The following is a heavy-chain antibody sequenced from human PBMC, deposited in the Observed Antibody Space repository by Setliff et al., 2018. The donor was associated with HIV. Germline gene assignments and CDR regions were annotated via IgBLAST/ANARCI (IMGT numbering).Heavy chain of an antibody. CDR3: AKGSPRYDSRGHPDS. Sequence: LRLSCTASGFTFHEYSMHWVRQAPGKGLEWVSGVYWNSDSLGYADSVQGRFVISRDNAKKSLYLQMNSLKTEDTALYYCAKGSPRYDSRGHPDSWGQGTLVTVSS. D-gene: IGHD3-22*01. V-gene: IGHV3-9*01. CDR1: GFTFHEYS. CDR2: VYWNSDSL. J-gene: IGHJ4*02.